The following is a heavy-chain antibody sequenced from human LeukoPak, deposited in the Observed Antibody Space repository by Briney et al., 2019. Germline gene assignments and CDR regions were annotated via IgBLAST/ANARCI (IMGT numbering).Heavy chain of an antibody. Sequence: YCKLYEYTVAEEYIHRGRQAPGKELEWMGWINPNSGGTNYAQKFRGRVTMTSDTSISTAYMELSSLRSDDTAVYFCAREYCTNGVCYKAHDYWGQGTLVTVSS. D-gene: IGHD2-8*01. V-gene: IGHV1-2*02. CDR3: AREYCTNGVCYKAHDY. CDR2: INPNSGGT. CDR1: EYTVAEEY. J-gene: IGHJ4*02.